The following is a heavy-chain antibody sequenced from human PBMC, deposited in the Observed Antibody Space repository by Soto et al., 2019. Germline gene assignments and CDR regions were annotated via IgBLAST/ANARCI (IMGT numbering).Heavy chain of an antibody. CDR1: GFTFSSYG. D-gene: IGHD1-26*01. J-gene: IGHJ4*02. Sequence: QVQLVESGGGVVQPGRSLRLSCAASGFTFSSYGMHWVRQAPGKGLEWVAVIWYDGSNKYYADSVKGRFTISRDNSKNMLYLQMNNLRAQDTAVYYCAGDGGSTKTPELDYWGQGTLVTVSS. CDR3: AGDGGSTKTPELDY. V-gene: IGHV3-33*01. CDR2: IWYDGSNK.